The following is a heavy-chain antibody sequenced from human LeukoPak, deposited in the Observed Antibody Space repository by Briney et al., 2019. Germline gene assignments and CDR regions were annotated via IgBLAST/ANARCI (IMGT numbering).Heavy chain of an antibody. V-gene: IGHV3-66*02. CDR3: ARDALYGSGSYYDY. J-gene: IGHJ4*01. CDR1: GFTVSGNY. Sequence: PGGSLRLSCAASGFTVSGNYMSWVRQAPGKGLEWVSVIYSGGSTYYADSVKSRFTISRDNSKNTLYLQMNSLRAEDTAVYYCARDALYGSGSYYDYWGQGTLVTVSS. CDR2: IYSGGST. D-gene: IGHD3-10*01.